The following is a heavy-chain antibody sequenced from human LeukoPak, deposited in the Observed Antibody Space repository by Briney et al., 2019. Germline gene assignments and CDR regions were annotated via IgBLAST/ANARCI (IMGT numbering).Heavy chain of an antibody. Sequence: SETLSLTCTVSGASISSYYWTWIRRPPGKGLEWIGYIYYSGSTNYNPSLKSRVTISVDTSKNQFSLRLSSVTAADTAVYYCARQGGGNRNGMDVWGQGTTVTVSS. V-gene: IGHV4-59*08. CDR1: GASISSYY. CDR2: IYYSGST. J-gene: IGHJ6*02. D-gene: IGHD4-23*01. CDR3: ARQGGGNRNGMDV.